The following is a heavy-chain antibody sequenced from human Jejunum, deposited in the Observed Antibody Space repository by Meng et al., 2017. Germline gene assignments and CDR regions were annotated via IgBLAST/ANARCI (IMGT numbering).Heavy chain of an antibody. CDR2: IYYSGGT. CDR3: AHSSSSSSFGFDY. CDR1: GGSVSSAAYY. V-gene: IGHV4-61*08. D-gene: IGHD6-6*01. J-gene: IGHJ4*02. Sequence: GQVQGSGPGLVGPSEPLPLPCTVSGGSVSSAAYYWNWIRQPPGKGLEWIGYIYYSGGTTYSPSLNSRVTISIDTAKNQVSLKVSSVTAADTAVYYCAHSSSSSSFGFDYWGQGTLVTVSS.